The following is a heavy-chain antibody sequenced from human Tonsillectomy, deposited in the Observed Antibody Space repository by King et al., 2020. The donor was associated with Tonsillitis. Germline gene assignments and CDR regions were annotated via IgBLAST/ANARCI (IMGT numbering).Heavy chain of an antibody. V-gene: IGHV1-2*02. J-gene: IGHJ3*02. Sequence: VQLVESGAEVKKPGASVKVSCKASGYTFTGYYMHWVRQAPGQGLEWMGWINPNSGGTHYAQKFQGRVTMTRDTSISTAYMELSGLRSDDTAVYYCARTSDMGVVVAATLAAFDMWGQGTMVSVSS. CDR1: GYTFTGYY. CDR2: INPNSGGT. CDR3: ARTSDMGVVVAATLAAFDM. D-gene: IGHD2-15*01.